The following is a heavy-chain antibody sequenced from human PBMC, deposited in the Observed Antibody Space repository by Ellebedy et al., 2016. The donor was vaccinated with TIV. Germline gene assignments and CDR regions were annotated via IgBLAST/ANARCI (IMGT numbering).Heavy chain of an antibody. CDR1: GGSISTSTYY. CDR2: IYWDDDR. CDR3: AHRGGTYLDAFDF. Sequence: TLSLTCTVSGGSISTSTYYWGWIRQPPGEALEWPALIYWDDDRRYSPSLKSRLTITQDTSKNQVVLTMTNMDPVDTATYYCAHRGGTYLDAFDFWGQGTVVTVSS. V-gene: IGHV2-5*02. D-gene: IGHD1-26*01. J-gene: IGHJ3*01.